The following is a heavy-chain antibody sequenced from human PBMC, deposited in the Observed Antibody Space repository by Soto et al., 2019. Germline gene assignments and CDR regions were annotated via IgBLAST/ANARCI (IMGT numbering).Heavy chain of an antibody. V-gene: IGHV3-11*05. D-gene: IGHD7-27*01. Sequence: QVQLVESGGGLVKPGGSLRLSCVASGFRVSDYYMSWIRQPPGKGLEWVSHVSASTGYTNYADSVKGRFTISRDSAKNSLYLHMNSLLLDATVVYFWTTATESNCEGIEGYGGQGSMVIVSS. CDR1: GFRVSDYY. CDR2: VSASTGYT. J-gene: IGHJ4*02. CDR3: TTATESNCEGIEGY.